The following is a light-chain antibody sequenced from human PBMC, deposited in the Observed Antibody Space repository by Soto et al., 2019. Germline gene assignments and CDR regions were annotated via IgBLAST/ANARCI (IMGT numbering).Light chain of an antibody. V-gene: IGKV3-20*01. J-gene: IGKJ5*01. CDR3: QQYGSSST. Sequence: EIVLTQSPGTLSLSPGERATVSCRASQSVSSSYLAWYQQKPGQAPRLLIYGASTRATGIPARFSGSGSGTEFTLTISRLEPEDFAVYYCQQYGSSSTFGQGTRLEIK. CDR2: GAS. CDR1: QSVSSSY.